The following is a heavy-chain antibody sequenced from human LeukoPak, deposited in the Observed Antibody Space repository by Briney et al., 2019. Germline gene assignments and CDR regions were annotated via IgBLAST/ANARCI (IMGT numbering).Heavy chain of an antibody. CDR3: TRRLDD. D-gene: IGHD3-16*01. Sequence: PGGSLRLSCAASGFTFNDAWMNWVRQAPGKGLEWVANIKHDESEKNYLDSVKGRFTISRDNAQNSLYLQMNGLRVEDTAVYYCTRRLDDWGQGTLVTVSS. V-gene: IGHV3-7*01. CDR1: GFTFNDAW. CDR2: IKHDESEK. J-gene: IGHJ4*02.